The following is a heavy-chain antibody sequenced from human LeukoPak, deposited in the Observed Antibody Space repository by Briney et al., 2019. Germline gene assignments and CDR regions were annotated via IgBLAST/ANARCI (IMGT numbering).Heavy chain of an antibody. Sequence: ASVKVSCTPSGYTFTPYYMHWVRQAPGQGLEWLRWTNPNSGGANYAQKFQGRVTMTRDTSISTAYMELSRLRSDDTAVYYCARNFYFDSSGYYHYWGQGTLVTVSS. D-gene: IGHD3-22*01. J-gene: IGHJ4*02. CDR3: ARNFYFDSSGYYHY. CDR1: GYTFTPYY. V-gene: IGHV1-2*02. CDR2: TNPNSGGA.